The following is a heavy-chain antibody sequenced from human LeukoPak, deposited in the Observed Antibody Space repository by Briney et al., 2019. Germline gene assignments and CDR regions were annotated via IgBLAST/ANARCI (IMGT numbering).Heavy chain of an antibody. CDR1: GFTFDDYA. D-gene: IGHD6-13*01. J-gene: IGHJ4*02. CDR2: ISWNSGSI. Sequence: PGGSLRLSCAASGFTFDDYAMHWVRQAPGKGLEWVSGISWNSGSIGYADSVKGRFTISRDNSKNTLYLQMNSLRAEDTAVYYCAREDSELSAAALLYFDYWGQGTLVTVSS. CDR3: AREDSELSAAALLYFDY. V-gene: IGHV3-9*01.